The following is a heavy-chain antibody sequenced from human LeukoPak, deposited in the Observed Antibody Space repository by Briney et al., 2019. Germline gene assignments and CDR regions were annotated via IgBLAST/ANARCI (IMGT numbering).Heavy chain of an antibody. CDR3: ARLEMATITHDFDI. Sequence: PGGSLRLSCAASGFTVSDNYMTWVRQAPGKGLEWVSVIYSGGSTYYADSVKGRFTISRHDPKNTLFLQMNSLRPEDTAVYYCARLEMATITHDFDIWGQGAMVTVSS. D-gene: IGHD5-24*01. J-gene: IGHJ3*02. CDR2: IYSGGST. CDR1: GFTVSDNY. V-gene: IGHV3-53*04.